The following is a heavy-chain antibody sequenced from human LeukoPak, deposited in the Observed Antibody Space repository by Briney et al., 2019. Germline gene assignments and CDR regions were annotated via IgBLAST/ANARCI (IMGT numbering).Heavy chain of an antibody. CDR2: INQSGST. V-gene: IGHV4-34*01. CDR1: GGSFSGYY. CDR3: ASPGSDNSGGAFDI. D-gene: IGHD3-10*01. J-gene: IGHJ3*02. Sequence: SETLSLTCAVYGGSFSGYYWSWIRQPPGKGLEWIGEINQSGSTNYNPSLKSRVTISIDPSKNQFSLKLSSVTAADTAVYYCASPGSDNSGGAFDIWGQGTMVTVSS.